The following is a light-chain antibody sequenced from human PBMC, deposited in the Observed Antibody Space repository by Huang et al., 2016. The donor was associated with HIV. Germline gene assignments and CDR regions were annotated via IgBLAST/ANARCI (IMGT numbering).Light chain of an antibody. V-gene: IGKV1-NL1*01. CDR3: QQYYSTPPWT. CDR1: QGISNS. J-gene: IGKJ1*01. Sequence: DIQMTQSPSSLSASVGDRVTITCRASQGISNSLAWYQQKPGKAPQLLLYAASRLESGVPSRFSGSRSGTDYTLTISSLQPEDFATYYCQQYYSTPPWTFGLGTKVEIK. CDR2: AAS.